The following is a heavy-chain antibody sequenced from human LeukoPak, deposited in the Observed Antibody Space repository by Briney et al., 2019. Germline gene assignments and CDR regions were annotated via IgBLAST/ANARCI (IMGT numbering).Heavy chain of an antibody. J-gene: IGHJ5*02. Sequence: ASVELSCKASGYTFTSYGISWVRRAPGQGLEWMGWISAYNGNTNYAQKLQGRVTMTTDTSTSIAYMELSSLRSDDTAVYYCARGLTLGELSDWFDPWGQGTLVTVSS. CDR1: GYTFTSYG. D-gene: IGHD3-10*01. CDR2: ISAYNGNT. V-gene: IGHV1-18*04. CDR3: ARGLTLGELSDWFDP.